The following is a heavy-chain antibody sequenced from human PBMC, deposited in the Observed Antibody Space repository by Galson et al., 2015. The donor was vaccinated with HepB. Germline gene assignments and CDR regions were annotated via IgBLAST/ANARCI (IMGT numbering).Heavy chain of an antibody. CDR1: GFTFGDYA. V-gene: IGHV3-49*03. D-gene: IGHD1-26*01. CDR2: IRSKAYGGTT. CDR3: TRDRWELLMPFDY. J-gene: IGHJ4*02. Sequence: SLRLSCAASGFTFGDYAMSWFRQAPGKGLEWVGFIRSKAYGGTTEYAASVKGRFTISRDDSKSIAYLQMNSLKTEDTAVYYCTRDRWELLMPFDYWGQGTLVTVSS.